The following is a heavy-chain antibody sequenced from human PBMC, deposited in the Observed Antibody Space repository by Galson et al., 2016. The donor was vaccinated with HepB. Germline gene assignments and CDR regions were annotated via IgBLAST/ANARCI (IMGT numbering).Heavy chain of an antibody. CDR3: ARDLWRGGRIDY. D-gene: IGHD4-23*01. CDR1: GFTFSNYW. V-gene: IGHV3-74*01. Sequence: SLRLSCAASGFTFSNYWMHWVRQAPGKGLVWISHITIDGSTTTYADSVKGRFTISRDNAKKTLYLQMNSLRAEDTAVYYCARDLWRGGRIDYWGQGTLVTVSS. J-gene: IGHJ4*02. CDR2: ITIDGSTT.